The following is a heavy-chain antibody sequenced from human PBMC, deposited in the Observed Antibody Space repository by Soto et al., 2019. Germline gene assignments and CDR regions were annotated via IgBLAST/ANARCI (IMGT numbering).Heavy chain of an antibody. J-gene: IGHJ4*02. CDR3: ARQIRALSGIVGATVDY. CDR1: GGSISSSSYY. V-gene: IGHV4-39*01. D-gene: IGHD1-26*01. CDR2: IYYSGST. Sequence: SETLSLTCTVSGGSISSSSYYWGWIRQPPGKGLEWIGSIYYSGSTYYNPSLKSRVTISVDTSKNQFSLKLSSVTAADTAVYYCARQIRALSGIVGATVDYWGQGTLVTVSS.